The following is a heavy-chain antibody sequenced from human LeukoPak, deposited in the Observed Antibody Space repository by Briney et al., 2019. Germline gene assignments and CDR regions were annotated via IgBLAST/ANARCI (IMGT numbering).Heavy chain of an antibody. D-gene: IGHD3-22*01. V-gene: IGHV1-2*06. CDR3: ARDQFSAYSGGSGSFYYDAGGHNYFDP. Sequence: ASVTVSCKASGYTFTAYYIHWVRQAPGQGLEWMGRINPKNGDTNFAQRFQGRVTMTSDTSISTAYMELSRLRSDDTALYYCARDQFSAYSGGSGSFYYDAGGHNYFDPWGQGTLVTVSS. CDR1: GYTFTAYY. CDR2: INPKNGDT. J-gene: IGHJ5*01.